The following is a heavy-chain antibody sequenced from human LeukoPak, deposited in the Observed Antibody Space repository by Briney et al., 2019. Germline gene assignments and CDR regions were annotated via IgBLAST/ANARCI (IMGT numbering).Heavy chain of an antibody. J-gene: IGHJ4*02. CDR2: TRFDGSIK. D-gene: IGHD1-1*01. CDR1: GFILSDYG. Sequence: GGSLRLSCAVSGFILSDYGFHWVRQAPGKGPEWVAVTRFDGSIKQYADSVKGRFTISRDDSKNTLYLQMNFLKSEDTAVYYCARWGGTRQYYFDYWGQGTLVTVSS. V-gene: IGHV3-33*01. CDR3: ARWGGTRQYYFDY.